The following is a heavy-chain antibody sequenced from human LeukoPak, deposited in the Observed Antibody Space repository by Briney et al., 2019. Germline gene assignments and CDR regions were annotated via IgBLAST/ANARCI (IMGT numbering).Heavy chain of an antibody. CDR3: ATAGNNWDYYFDY. J-gene: IGHJ4*02. Sequence: GGSLRLSCEAPGFTFSNYAMSWVRQAPGEGLEWVSAISGSGGSTYYADSVKGRFTISRDNSKNTLHLQMNSLRDDDTALYYRATAGNNWDYYFDYWGQGTLVTVSS. V-gene: IGHV3-23*01. CDR1: GFTFSNYA. D-gene: IGHD1-7*01. CDR2: ISGSGGST.